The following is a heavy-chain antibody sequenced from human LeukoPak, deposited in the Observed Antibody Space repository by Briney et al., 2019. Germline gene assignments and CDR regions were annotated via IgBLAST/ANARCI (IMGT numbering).Heavy chain of an antibody. J-gene: IGHJ4*02. CDR2: ISGRSADI. CDR3: ARRGYHDSSGYDY. CDR1: GFTFSSYA. Sequence: GGSLRLSCAASGFTFSSYAMNWVRQAPGKGLEWVSSISGRSADIYYADSGKGRFTIARDNAKKSVFLQMNNLRVEDTAIYYCARRGYHDSSGYDYWGQGTPVTVSS. V-gene: IGHV3-21*01. D-gene: IGHD3-22*01.